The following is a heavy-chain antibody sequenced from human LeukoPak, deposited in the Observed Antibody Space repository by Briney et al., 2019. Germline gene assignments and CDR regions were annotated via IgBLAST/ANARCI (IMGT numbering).Heavy chain of an antibody. CDR2: LTDSGDAT. V-gene: IGHV3-23*01. CDR1: GFTFSHYA. J-gene: IGHJ5*02. CDR3: ARGYSHNSGGWLDP. Sequence: GRSLRLSCAVSGFTFSHYAMSWVRQAPGTGLEWVGSLTDSGDATYYADSVKGRLTISRDNSNSTLYLHISGLRDEDTAVYYCARGYSHNSGGWLDPWGQGTLVTVSS. D-gene: IGHD5-12*01.